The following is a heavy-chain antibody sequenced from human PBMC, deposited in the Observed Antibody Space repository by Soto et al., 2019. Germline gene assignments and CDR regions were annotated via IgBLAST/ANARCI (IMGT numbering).Heavy chain of an antibody. CDR1: GFTFSTYW. CDR2: MDQHGSER. V-gene: IGHV3-7*01. Sequence: EVQLVESGGGLVQPGGSLRLSCAASGFTFSTYWMTWVRQPPGKGLEWVANMDQHGSERYYVDSVRGRFTISRDNAKNSLYLQMNSLRAEDTAVYYCVCGGNYFVYWGQGTLLTVSP. J-gene: IGHJ4*02. CDR3: VCGGNYFVY. D-gene: IGHD3-16*01.